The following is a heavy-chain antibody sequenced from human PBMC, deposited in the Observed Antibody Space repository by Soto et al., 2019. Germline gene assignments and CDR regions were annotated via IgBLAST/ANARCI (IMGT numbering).Heavy chain of an antibody. V-gene: IGHV3-48*01. J-gene: IGHJ4*01. D-gene: IGHD2-2*01. CDR1: GFIFMSYS. CDR3: SSPGECSTTSCIR. CDR2: ISSSRNSI. Sequence: EVQLVESGGGLVQPGGSLRLSCAASGFIFMSYSMNWVREAPGKWLEWVSYISSSRNSIYYADSVKGRFTISRANAKHSLHPQMNSLRAEATAVYYGSSPGECSTTSCIRWGQGILVTVSS.